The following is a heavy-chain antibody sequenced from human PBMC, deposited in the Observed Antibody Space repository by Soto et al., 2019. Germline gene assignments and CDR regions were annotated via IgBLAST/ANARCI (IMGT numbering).Heavy chain of an antibody. J-gene: IGHJ4*02. Sequence: EVQLVESGGGLVQPGGSLRLSCAASGFTFSDHYMDWVRQASGKGLEWVGRIRNKANSYTAEYAASVKGRFTISRDDSKNSLYLQMNSLKIEDTALYYCVRAGTGYLLDYWGQGTLVTVSS. CDR3: VRAGTGYLLDY. D-gene: IGHD3-9*01. CDR1: GFTFSDHY. CDR2: IRNKANSYTA. V-gene: IGHV3-72*01.